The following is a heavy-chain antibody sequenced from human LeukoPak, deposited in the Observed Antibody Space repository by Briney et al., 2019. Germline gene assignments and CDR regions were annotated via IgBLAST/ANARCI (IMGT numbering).Heavy chain of an antibody. J-gene: IGHJ4*02. CDR1: GGYITSTNW. D-gene: IGHD2-8*01. V-gene: IGHV4-4*02. CDR2: VSLSGLT. Sequence: PSGTLSLTCGVSGGYITSTNWWSWVRQPPGPGLEWIGEVSLSGLTNYNPSLSSRVIMALDTSKNHLSLHLTSVTAADTAVYYCSRENGAFSPFGYWGQGYLVTVLS. CDR3: SRENGAFSPFGY.